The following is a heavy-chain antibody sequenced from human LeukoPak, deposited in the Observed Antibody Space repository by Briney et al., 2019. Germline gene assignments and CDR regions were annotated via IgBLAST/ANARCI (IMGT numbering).Heavy chain of an antibody. CDR2: IDTAGSAT. V-gene: IGHV3-74*01. CDR1: GFTFSNFW. CDR3: ARTGGWLSNFDF. D-gene: IGHD5-24*01. J-gene: IGHJ4*02. Sequence: GGSLRLSCTASGFTFSNFWMHWVRQAPGKGLVWVSGIDTAGSATRYADSVKGRFTISRDSAKNTLFLQINSLRAEDTAVYYCARTGGWLSNFDFWGQGSLVTISS.